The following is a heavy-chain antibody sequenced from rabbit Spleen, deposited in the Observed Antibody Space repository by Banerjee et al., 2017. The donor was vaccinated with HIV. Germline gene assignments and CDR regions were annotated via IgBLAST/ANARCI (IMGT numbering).Heavy chain of an antibody. CDR3: ARDLPDIIGWNFGF. CDR1: GFSFSDRDV. Sequence: QEQLVESGGGLVKPEGSLTLTCKASGFSFSDRDVMCWVRQAPGKGLEWIACINTATGKAVYASWAKGRFTISRASSTTVFLQMTSLTAADTATYFCARDLPDIIGWNFGFWGPGTLVTVS. D-gene: IGHD1-1*01. CDR2: INTATGKA. V-gene: IGHV1S45*01. J-gene: IGHJ3*01.